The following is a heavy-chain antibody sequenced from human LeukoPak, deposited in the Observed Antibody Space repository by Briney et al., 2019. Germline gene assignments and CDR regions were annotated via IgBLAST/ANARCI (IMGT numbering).Heavy chain of an antibody. J-gene: IGHJ4*02. CDR2: ISGSGSII. CDR1: GFTFSNYN. CDR3: ARDYYDSSGYLWDY. Sequence: GSLRLSCAVSGFTFSNYNMNWVRQAPGRGLEWVSYISGSGSIIYYADSVKGRFTISRDNAKTSLYLQMNSLRAEDTAVYYCARDYYDSSGYLWDYWGQGTLVTVSS. V-gene: IGHV3-48*01. D-gene: IGHD3-22*01.